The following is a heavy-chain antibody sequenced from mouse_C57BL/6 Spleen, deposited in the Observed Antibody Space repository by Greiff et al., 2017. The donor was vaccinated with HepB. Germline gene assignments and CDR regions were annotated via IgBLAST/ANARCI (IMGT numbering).Heavy chain of an antibody. V-gene: IGHV1-81*01. Sequence: VMLVESGAELARPGASVKLSCKASGYTFTSYGISWVKQRTGQGLEWIGEIYPRSGNTYYNEKFKGKATLTADKSSSTAYMELRSLTSEDSAVYFCARKDYSKGYFDYWGQGTTLTVSS. CDR3: ARKDYSKGYFDY. D-gene: IGHD2-5*01. CDR1: GYTFTSYG. CDR2: IYPRSGNT. J-gene: IGHJ2*01.